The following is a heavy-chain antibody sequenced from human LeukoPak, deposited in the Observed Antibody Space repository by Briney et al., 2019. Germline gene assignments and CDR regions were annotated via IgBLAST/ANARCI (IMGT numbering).Heavy chain of an antibody. D-gene: IGHD4-17*01. Sequence: PSETLSLTCAVSGGSISSGVYSCSWIRQPPGKGLEWIGYIYYGGSTYYNPSLKSRVTISVDRSRNQFSLKLSSVTAADTALYYCVGDTVTPTGDAFDIWGQGTMVTVSS. J-gene: IGHJ3*02. CDR1: GGSISSGVYS. CDR2: IYYGGST. CDR3: VGDTVTPTGDAFDI. V-gene: IGHV4-30-2*01.